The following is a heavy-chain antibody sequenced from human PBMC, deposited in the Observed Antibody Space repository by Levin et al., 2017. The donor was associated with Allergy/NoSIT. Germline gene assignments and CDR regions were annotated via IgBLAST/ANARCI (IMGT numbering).Heavy chain of an antibody. V-gene: IGHV3-15*01. J-gene: IGHJ4*02. CDR1: GFTFSNAW. CDR2: IQSKADGGTT. CDR3: TTEYEGIGSH. Sequence: PGESLKISCAASGFTFSNAWISWVRQAPGKGLEWVGRIQSKADGGTTDFAAPVKGRFTISRDDSKNTLYLQMNSLKTDDTGVYYCTTEYEGIGSHWGQGTLVTVSS. D-gene: IGHD3-10*01.